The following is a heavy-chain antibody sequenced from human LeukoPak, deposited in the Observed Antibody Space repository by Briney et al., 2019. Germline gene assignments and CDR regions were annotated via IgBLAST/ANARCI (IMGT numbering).Heavy chain of an antibody. Sequence: ASVKVSCKASGYTFTSYGISWVRQAPGQGLEWMGWISAYNGNTNYAQKLQGRVTITADESTSTAYMELSSLRSEDTAVYYCARVGSKLRGYYYYGMDVWGQGTTVTVSS. CDR3: ARVGSKLRGYYYYGMDV. D-gene: IGHD1-26*01. V-gene: IGHV1-18*01. J-gene: IGHJ6*02. CDR2: ISAYNGNT. CDR1: GYTFTSYG.